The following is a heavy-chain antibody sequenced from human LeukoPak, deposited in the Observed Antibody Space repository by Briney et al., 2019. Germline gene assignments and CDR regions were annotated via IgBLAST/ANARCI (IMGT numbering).Heavy chain of an antibody. CDR2: INPSGGST. CDR3: ARAGGVIAVAGNWFDP. J-gene: IGHJ5*02. Sequence: GASVKVSCKASGYTFTGYYMHWVRQAPGQGLEWMGIINPSGGSTSYAQKFQGRVTMTRDMSTSTVYMELSSLRSEDTAVYYCARAGGVIAVAGNWFDPWGQGTLVTVSS. D-gene: IGHD6-19*01. V-gene: IGHV1-46*01. CDR1: GYTFTGYY.